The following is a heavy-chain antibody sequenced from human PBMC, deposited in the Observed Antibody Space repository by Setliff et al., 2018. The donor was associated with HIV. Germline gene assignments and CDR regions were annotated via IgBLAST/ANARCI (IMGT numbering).Heavy chain of an antibody. D-gene: IGHD6-13*01. J-gene: IGHJ4*02. Sequence: NPSETLSLTGAVYGGSFSGYYWSWIRQPPGKGLEWIGEMNHSGSTNYNPSLKSRVTISVDTSKNQFSLKLSSVTAADTAVYYCARLDSSSWRLDYWGQGTLVTVSS. CDR3: ARLDSSSWRLDY. V-gene: IGHV4-34*01. CDR2: MNHSGST. CDR1: GGSFSGYY.